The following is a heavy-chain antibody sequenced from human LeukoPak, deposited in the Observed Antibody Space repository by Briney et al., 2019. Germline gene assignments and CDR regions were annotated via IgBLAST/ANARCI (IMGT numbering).Heavy chain of an antibody. D-gene: IGHD1-26*01. CDR2: INPSGGST. J-gene: IGHJ6*02. CDR1: GYTFTSYY. Sequence: ASVKVSRKASGYTFTSYYMHWVRHAPGQGLEWMGIINPSGGSTSYAQKFQGRVTMTRDTSTSTVYMELSSLRSEDTAVYYCARDKGGGSYYYYYYYGMDVWGQGTTVTVSS. V-gene: IGHV1-46*01. CDR3: ARDKGGGSYYYYYYYGMDV.